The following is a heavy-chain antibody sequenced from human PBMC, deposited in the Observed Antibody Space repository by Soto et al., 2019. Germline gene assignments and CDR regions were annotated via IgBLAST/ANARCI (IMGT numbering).Heavy chain of an antibody. CDR2: ISSSSSYI. V-gene: IGHV3-21*01. J-gene: IGHJ3*02. Sequence: PGGSLRLSCAASGFTFSSYSMNWVRQAPGKGLEWVSSISSSSSYIYYADSVKGRFTISRDNAKNSLYLQMNSLRAEDTAVYYCARDLAVAGGFDIWGQGTMVTVSS. CDR1: GFTFSSYS. CDR3: ARDLAVAGGFDI. D-gene: IGHD6-19*01.